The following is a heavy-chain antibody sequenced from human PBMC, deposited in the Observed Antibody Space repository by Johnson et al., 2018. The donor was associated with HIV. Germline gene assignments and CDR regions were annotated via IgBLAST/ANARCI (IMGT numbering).Heavy chain of an antibody. Sequence: EVQVVESGGGVVQPGGSLRLSCAASGFIFSSYGMHWVRQASGKGLEWVGHIRSKAESYATEYAASVKGRFIISRDDSKNTASRKMNSLKTEDTAVYYCPPGWRDYAFDICGQGTMVTVSS. V-gene: IGHV3-73*01. J-gene: IGHJ3*02. CDR2: IRSKAESYAT. CDR1: GFIFSSYG. CDR3: PPGWRDYAFDI. D-gene: IGHD2-21*01.